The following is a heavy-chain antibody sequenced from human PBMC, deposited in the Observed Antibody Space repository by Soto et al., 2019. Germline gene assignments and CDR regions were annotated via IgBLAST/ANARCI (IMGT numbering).Heavy chain of an antibody. CDR3: ARDWYYYDSSGYYYYFDY. CDR2: IIPIFGTA. J-gene: IGHJ4*02. Sequence: QVQLVQSGAEVKKPGSSVKVSCKASGGTFSSYAISWVRQAPGQGLEWMGGIIPIFGTANYAQKFQGRVTITADESTSTAYKELSSLRSEDTAVYYCARDWYYYDSSGYYYYFDYWGQGTLVTVSS. V-gene: IGHV1-69*12. CDR1: GGTFSSYA. D-gene: IGHD3-22*01.